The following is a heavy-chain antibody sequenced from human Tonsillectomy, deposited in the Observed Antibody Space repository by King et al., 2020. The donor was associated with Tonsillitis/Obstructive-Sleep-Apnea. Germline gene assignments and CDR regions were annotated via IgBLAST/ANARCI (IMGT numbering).Heavy chain of an antibody. D-gene: IGHD7-27*01. Sequence: QLVQSGGGLVQPGGSLRLSCAASGFTFSSYAMSWVRQAPGKGLEWVSTVSGRGSATYYADSVKGGFTISRDNSKNTLYLQMNSLRVDDTAVYYCAKHTITGDWYFDLWGRGTLVTVSS. J-gene: IGHJ2*01. V-gene: IGHV3-23*04. CDR2: VSGRGSAT. CDR3: AKHTITGDWYFDL. CDR1: GFTFSSYA.